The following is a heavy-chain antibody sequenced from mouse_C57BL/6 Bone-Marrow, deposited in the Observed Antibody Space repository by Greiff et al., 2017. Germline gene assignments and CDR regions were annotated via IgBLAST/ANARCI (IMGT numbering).Heavy chain of an antibody. CDR2: LLPGSGST. V-gene: IGHV1-9*01. D-gene: IGHD2-5*01. CDR3: ARIPLYSKDWYFDV. J-gene: IGHJ1*03. Sequence: VQLQQSGAELMKPGASVKLSCKATGYTFPGYWIEWVKQRPGHGLEWIGELLPGSGSTNYNEKFKGKATFTADTSSNTAYLQLSSLTTDDSAIYYCARIPLYSKDWYFDVWGTGTTVTVSS. CDR1: GYTFPGYW.